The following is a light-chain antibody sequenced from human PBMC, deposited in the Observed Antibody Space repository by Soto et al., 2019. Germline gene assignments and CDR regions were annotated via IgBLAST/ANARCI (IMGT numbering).Light chain of an antibody. V-gene: IGLV1-36*01. CDR1: SSNIENTA. CDR3: SAWDDSRHGVV. Sequence: QSVLTQPPSVSAAPRQRVTISRSGSSSNIENTAVNWYQQLPGKAPKLLIYYDDLLSSGVSDRFSGSKSGTSASLAISGLQAEDEADSYCSAWDDSRHGVVFGGGT. CDR2: YDD. J-gene: IGLJ3*02.